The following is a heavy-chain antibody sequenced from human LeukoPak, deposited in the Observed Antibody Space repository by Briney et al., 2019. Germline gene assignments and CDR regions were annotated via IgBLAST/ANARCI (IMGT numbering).Heavy chain of an antibody. CDR1: GFTFSSYA. CDR3: ARVWFGESLGLFDY. CDR2: ISGSGGST. Sequence: PGGSLRLSCAASGFTFSSYAMSWVRQAPGKGLEWVSAISGSGGSTYYADSVKGRFTISRDNAKNSLYLQMNSLRAEDTAVYYCARVWFGESLGLFDYWGQGTLVTVSS. J-gene: IGHJ4*02. V-gene: IGHV3-23*01. D-gene: IGHD3-10*01.